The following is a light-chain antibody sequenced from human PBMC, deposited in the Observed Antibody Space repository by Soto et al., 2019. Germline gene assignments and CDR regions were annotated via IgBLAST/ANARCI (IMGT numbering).Light chain of an antibody. CDR2: DVS. V-gene: IGKV1-33*01. CDR1: RDIKRY. J-gene: IGKJ4*01. CDR3: HQYENGQLT. Sequence: DNQMTQSPSSLSVSVGDSVTITCRANRDIKRYLNWYQHKAGKAPKLLIYDVSHLHSGVPPRFSGSGCGTDFTFDISRLEPEDIATYYCHQYENGQLTFGGGTKVE.